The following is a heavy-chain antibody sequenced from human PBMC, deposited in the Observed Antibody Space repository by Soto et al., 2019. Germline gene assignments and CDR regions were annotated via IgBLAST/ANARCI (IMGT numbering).Heavy chain of an antibody. J-gene: IGHJ4*02. V-gene: IGHV3-23*01. CDR2: IGTIGDT. CDR1: GFTFSTYA. Sequence: GGSLRLSCSASGFTFSTYAMNWVRQAPGKGLEWVSVIGTIGDTYYADSVKGRFTISRDNSKTTLYLQMDSLRDEDTAQYYCARKYPGTRTLDYWGQGSLVTVSS. CDR3: ARKYPGTRTLDY.